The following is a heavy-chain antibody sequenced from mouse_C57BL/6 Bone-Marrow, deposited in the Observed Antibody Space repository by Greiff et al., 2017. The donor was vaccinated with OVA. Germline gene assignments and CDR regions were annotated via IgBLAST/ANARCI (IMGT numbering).Heavy chain of an antibody. V-gene: IGHV1-63*01. J-gene: IGHJ2*01. CDR2: IYPGGGYT. CDR3: ARITTAYFDY. Sequence: QVQLQQSGAELVRPGTSVKMSCKASGYTFTNYWIGWAKQRPGHGLEWIGDIYPGGGYTNYNEKFKGKATLTADKYSSTAYMQFSSLTSEDSAIYYCARITTAYFDYWGQGTTLTVSS. CDR1: GYTFTNYW. D-gene: IGHD1-2*01.